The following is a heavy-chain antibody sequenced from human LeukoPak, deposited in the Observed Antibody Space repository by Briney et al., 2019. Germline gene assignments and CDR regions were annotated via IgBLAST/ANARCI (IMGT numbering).Heavy chain of an antibody. D-gene: IGHD2-21*02. J-gene: IGHJ4*02. CDR2: IKQDGSET. V-gene: IGHV3-7*03. CDR1: GFTFTTYW. Sequence: GGSLRLSCAASGFTFTTYWMTWVRQAPGKGLEWVANIKQDGSETYYVDSVKGRFTISRDNAKNSLNLQMNSLRAEDTAVYYCARLCGGDCSFAYWGQGTLVTVSS. CDR3: ARLCGGDCSFAY.